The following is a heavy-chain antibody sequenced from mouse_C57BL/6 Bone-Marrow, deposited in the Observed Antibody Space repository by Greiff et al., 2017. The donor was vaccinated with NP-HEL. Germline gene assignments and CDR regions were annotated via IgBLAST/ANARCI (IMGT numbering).Heavy chain of an antibody. Sequence: VQRVESGAELARPGASVKLSCKASGYTFTSYGISWVKQRTGQGLEWIGEIYPRSGNTYYNEKFKGKATLTADKSSSTAYMELRSLTSEDSAVYFCARWLLRYFDVWGTGTTVTVSS. CDR2: IYPRSGNT. CDR3: ARWLLRYFDV. J-gene: IGHJ1*03. D-gene: IGHD2-3*01. CDR1: GYTFTSYG. V-gene: IGHV1-81*01.